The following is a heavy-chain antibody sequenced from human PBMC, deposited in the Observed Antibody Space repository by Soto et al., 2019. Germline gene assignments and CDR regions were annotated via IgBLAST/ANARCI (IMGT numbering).Heavy chain of an antibody. CDR2: ISSSSSTI. V-gene: IGHV3-48*02. J-gene: IGHJ4*02. D-gene: IGHD3-22*01. Sequence: GGSLRLSCAASGFTFSSYSMNWVRQAPGKGLEWVSYISSSSSTIYYADSVKGRFTISRDNAKNSLYLQMNSLRDEDTAVYYCVAYYYDSSGYSLFDYWGQGTLVTVS. CDR3: VAYYYDSSGYSLFDY. CDR1: GFTFSSYS.